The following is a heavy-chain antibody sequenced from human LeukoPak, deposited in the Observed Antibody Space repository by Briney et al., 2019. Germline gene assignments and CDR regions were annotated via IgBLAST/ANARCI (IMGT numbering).Heavy chain of an antibody. CDR1: GYTSTTYY. CDR3: ARVLGAHRYGSIDH. D-gene: IGHD5-18*01. V-gene: IGHV1-46*01. J-gene: IGHJ4*02. Sequence: ASVKVSCKASGYTSTTYYMRSVRQAPGQGLEWMGIINPSSGSTSYAQKFQGRVTMTRDTSTSTVYMELSSLRSEDTAIYYCARVLGAHRYGSIDHWGQGTLVTVSS. CDR2: INPSSGST.